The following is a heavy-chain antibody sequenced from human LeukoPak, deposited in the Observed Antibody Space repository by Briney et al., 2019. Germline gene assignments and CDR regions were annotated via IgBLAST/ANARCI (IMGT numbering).Heavy chain of an antibody. CDR1: GFTFSSYG. J-gene: IGHJ4*02. D-gene: IGHD2-2*01. CDR2: IRYDGSNK. V-gene: IGHV3-30*02. Sequence: GGSLRLSCAASGFTFSSYGMHWVRQAPGKGLEWVAFIRYDGSNKYYADSVKGRFTISRDNSKNTLYLQMNSLRAEDTAVYYCAKDRSSTLWYFDYWGQGTLVTVSS. CDR3: AKDRSSTLWYFDY.